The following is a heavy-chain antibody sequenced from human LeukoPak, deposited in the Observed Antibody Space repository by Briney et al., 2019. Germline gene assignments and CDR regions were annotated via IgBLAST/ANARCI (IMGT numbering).Heavy chain of an antibody. Sequence: SSETLSLTCTVSGGSISSYYWSWIRQPAGKGLEWIGRIYTSGSTNYNPSLKSRVTISVDKSKNQFSLKLSSVTAADTAVYYCARDGAVAGTVDYWGQGTLVTVSS. J-gene: IGHJ4*02. CDR3: ARDGAVAGTVDY. CDR2: IYTSGST. V-gene: IGHV4-4*07. CDR1: GGSISSYY. D-gene: IGHD6-19*01.